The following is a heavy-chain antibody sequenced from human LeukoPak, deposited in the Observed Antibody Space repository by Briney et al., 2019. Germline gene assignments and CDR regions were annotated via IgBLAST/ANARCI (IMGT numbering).Heavy chain of an antibody. D-gene: IGHD3-3*01. CDR1: GFTFSSYD. J-gene: IGHJ4*02. CDR2: IGTAGDT. Sequence: GGSLRLSCAASGFTFSSYDMHWVRQAPGKGLEWVSAIGTAGDTYYPGSVKGRFTISRDNSKNSLYLQMNSLRAEDTAVYYCARDKWPNYDFWSGYSYYFDYWGQGTLVTVSS. V-gene: IGHV3-13*01. CDR3: ARDKWPNYDFWSGYSYYFDY.